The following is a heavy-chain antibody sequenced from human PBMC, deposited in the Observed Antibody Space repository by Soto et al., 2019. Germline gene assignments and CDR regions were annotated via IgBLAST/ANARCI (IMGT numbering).Heavy chain of an antibody. J-gene: IGHJ5*02. CDR3: ARNRLYCSGGSCYSTILWFDP. CDR2: INHSGST. CDR1: GGSFSGYY. D-gene: IGHD2-15*01. V-gene: IGHV4-34*01. Sequence: SETLSLTCAVYGGSFSGYYWSWIRQPPGKGLEWIGEINHSGSTNYNPSLKSRVTISVDTSKNQFSLKLSSVTAADTAVYYCARNRLYCSGGSCYSTILWFDPWGQGTLVTGLL.